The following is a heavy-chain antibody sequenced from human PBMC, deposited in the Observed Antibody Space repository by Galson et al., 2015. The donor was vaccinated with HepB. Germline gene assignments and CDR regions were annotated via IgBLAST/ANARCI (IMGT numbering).Heavy chain of an antibody. CDR2: IKLAGSDK. CDR3: AKDDAGNGMSY. D-gene: IGHD4-23*01. Sequence: SLRLSCAASGLISGSYWMSWVRQAPGKGLEWVANIKLAGSDKYYVDSVKGRFTISRDNAQYSLYLQMNNLRAEDTAIYYCAKDDAGNGMSYWGRGTLVTVFS. J-gene: IGHJ4*02. V-gene: IGHV3-7*03. CDR1: GLISGSYW.